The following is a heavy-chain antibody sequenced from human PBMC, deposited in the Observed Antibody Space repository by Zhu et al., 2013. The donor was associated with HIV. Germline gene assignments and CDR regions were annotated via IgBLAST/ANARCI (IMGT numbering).Heavy chain of an antibody. Sequence: QVQLVQSGAEVQKPGASVKVSCKASGYTFTGYFMHWVRQAPGQGLECMGWINPNTGATNYAQKFQGRVTMTRATSISTAYMELSRLRSDDTAVYYCARGRPSYSLTSAYYSFHYWGLGTLVTVSS. V-gene: IGHV1-2*02. D-gene: IGHD3-22*01. CDR1: GYTFTGYF. J-gene: IGHJ1*01. CDR3: ARGRPSYSLTSAYYSFHY. CDR2: INPNTGAT.